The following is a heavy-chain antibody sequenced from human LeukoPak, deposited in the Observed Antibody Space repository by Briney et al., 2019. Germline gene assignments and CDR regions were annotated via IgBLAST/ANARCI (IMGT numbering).Heavy chain of an antibody. CDR2: ISYDGGNK. CDR1: GFTFSSYA. Sequence: GGSLRLSCAASGFTFSSYAIHWVRQAPGKGLEWLALISYDGGNKFYADSVKGRFTISRDNSKNTLYLQMNSLRAEDTAVYYCAKDSGFLDHYYDSSGYFSWFDPWGQGTLVTVSS. V-gene: IGHV3-30-3*01. CDR3: AKDSGFLDHYYDSSGYFSWFDP. D-gene: IGHD3-22*01. J-gene: IGHJ5*02.